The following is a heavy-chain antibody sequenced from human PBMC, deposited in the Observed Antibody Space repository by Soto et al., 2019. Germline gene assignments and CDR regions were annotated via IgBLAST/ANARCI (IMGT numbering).Heavy chain of an antibody. D-gene: IGHD3-9*01. CDR3: AKASRYLDWLLRGIDY. CDR2: ISGSGGST. V-gene: IGHV3-23*01. CDR1: GFTFSSYA. J-gene: IGHJ4*02. Sequence: EVQLLESGGGLVQPGGSLRLSCAASGFTFSSYAMSWVRQAPGKGLEWVSAISGSGGSTYYADSVKGRFTISRDNSKNALYLQMSSLRAEDTAVYYCAKASRYLDWLLRGIDYWGQGTLVTVSS.